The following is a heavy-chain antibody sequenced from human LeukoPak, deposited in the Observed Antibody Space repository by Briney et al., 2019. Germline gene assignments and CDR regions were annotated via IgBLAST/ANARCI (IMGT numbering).Heavy chain of an antibody. CDR2: INPRSRAT. J-gene: IGHJ3*01. CDR3: ARVGTYDVFDF. Sequence: ASVKVSCTASGYTITDYYMHWIRQAPGQGLEWMGWINPRSRATNYAQHFQGRITMTRDTSISTAYMELSSLRSDDTAVYYCARVGTYDVFDFWGQGTMVTVFS. V-gene: IGHV1-2*02. CDR1: GYTITDYY. D-gene: IGHD1-26*01.